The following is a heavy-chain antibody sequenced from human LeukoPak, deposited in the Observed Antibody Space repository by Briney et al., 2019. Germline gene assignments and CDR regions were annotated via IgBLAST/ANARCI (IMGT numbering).Heavy chain of an antibody. CDR1: GFTFSSYA. Sequence: GGSLRLSCAASGFTFSSYAMSWVRQAPGKGLEWVSAISGSGGSTYHADSVKGRFTISRDSSKNTLNLQMNSLRPEDTAVYYCARDRLGDYDHSGYYDKWGQGTLVTVSS. J-gene: IGHJ4*02. CDR2: ISGSGGST. D-gene: IGHD3-22*01. V-gene: IGHV3-23*01. CDR3: ARDRLGDYDHSGYYDK.